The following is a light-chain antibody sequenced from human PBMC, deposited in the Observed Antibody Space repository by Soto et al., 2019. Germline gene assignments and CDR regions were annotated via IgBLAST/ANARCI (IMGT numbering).Light chain of an antibody. CDR2: AAS. Sequence: DIQMTQSPLALSASVGDRVTISCRASQTISTYLNWYQQKPEKAPKLLIYAASSLQSGVPSRFSGSGSGTDFTLTISTLQPEDFATYYCQQSYSLPRTFGQATKLEIK. V-gene: IGKV1-39*01. CDR1: QTISTY. J-gene: IGKJ2*01. CDR3: QQSYSLPRT.